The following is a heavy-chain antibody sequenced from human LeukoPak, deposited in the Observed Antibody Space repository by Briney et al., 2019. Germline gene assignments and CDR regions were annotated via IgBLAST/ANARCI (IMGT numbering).Heavy chain of an antibody. D-gene: IGHD3-22*01. V-gene: IGHV4-34*01. CDR2: INHSGST. CDR1: GGSFSGYY. CDR3: ARHLAPGTGRYRNYYDSSGSKGNNWFDP. J-gene: IGHJ5*02. Sequence: PSETLSLTCAVYGGSFSGYYWSWIRQPPGKGLEWIGEINHSGSTDYNPSLKSRVTISVDTSKNQFSLKLSSVTAADTAVYYCARHLAPGTGRYRNYYDSSGSKGNNWFDPWGQGTLVTVSS.